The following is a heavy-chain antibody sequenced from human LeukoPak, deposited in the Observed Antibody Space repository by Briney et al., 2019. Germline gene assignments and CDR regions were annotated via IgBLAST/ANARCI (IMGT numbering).Heavy chain of an antibody. D-gene: IGHD6-13*01. Sequence: ASVKVSCKVSGYTLTELSMHWVRQATGQGLEWMGWMNPNSGNTGYAQKFQGRVTITRNTSISTAYMELSSLRSEDTAVYYCARGSKQYSSSWYGFNGYYYYYMDVWGKGTTVTVSS. V-gene: IGHV1-8*03. J-gene: IGHJ6*03. CDR3: ARGSKQYSSSWYGFNGYYYYYMDV. CDR1: GYTLTELS. CDR2: MNPNSGNT.